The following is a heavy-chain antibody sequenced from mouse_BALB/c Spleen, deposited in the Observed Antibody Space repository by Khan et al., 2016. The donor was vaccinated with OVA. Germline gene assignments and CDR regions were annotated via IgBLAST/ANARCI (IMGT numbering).Heavy chain of an antibody. Sequence: QVQLKQSGAELVRPGASVTLSCKASGFTFPDYELHWVKQTPVHGLEWIGVIDPKTGVTAYNQTFTGTATLTADKSSSTAYMELRSLTSEDSAVYYCTRSTFAYWGQGTLVTVSA. V-gene: IGHV1-15*01. CDR2: IDPKTGVT. CDR3: TRSTFAY. CDR1: GFTFPDYE. J-gene: IGHJ3*01.